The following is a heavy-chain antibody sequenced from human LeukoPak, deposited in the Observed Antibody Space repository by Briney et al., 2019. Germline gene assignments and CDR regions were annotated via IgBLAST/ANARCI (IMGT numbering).Heavy chain of an antibody. V-gene: IGHV3-48*03. CDR2: ISSSGRTM. CDR3: AKDSLYYYDSSGWTNAFDI. D-gene: IGHD3-22*01. Sequence: GGSLRLSCAASGFIFSSYEMSWVRQAPGKGLEWVSYISSSGRTMYYADSVKGRFTVSRDNAKNSLYLQMNSLRAEDTAVYYCAKDSLYYYDSSGWTNAFDIWGQGTMVTVSS. CDR1: GFIFSSYE. J-gene: IGHJ3*02.